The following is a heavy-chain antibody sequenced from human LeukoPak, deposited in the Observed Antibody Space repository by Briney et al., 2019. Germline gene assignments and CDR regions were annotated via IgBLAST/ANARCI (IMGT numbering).Heavy chain of an antibody. CDR3: ARGFGEFSFDY. J-gene: IGHJ4*02. V-gene: IGHV1-18*01. D-gene: IGHD3-10*01. Sequence: ASVKVSRKDSGYTFPSYGISWVRQAPAQGLEWMGWISAYNGNTNYAQKLQGRVAMTTDRSTSTAYMELRSLRSDDTAVYYCARGFGEFSFDYWGQGTLVTVSS. CDR1: GYTFPSYG. CDR2: ISAYNGNT.